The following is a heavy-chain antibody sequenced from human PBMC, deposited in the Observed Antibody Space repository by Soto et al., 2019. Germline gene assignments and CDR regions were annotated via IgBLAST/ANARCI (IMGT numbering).Heavy chain of an antibody. CDR2: IKSQGEGGAT. CDR3: ATSYCTTTRCFYYFDH. J-gene: IGHJ4*02. Sequence: GGSLRLSCAASGFTFSDAWMTWVRQAPGKGLEWVGRIKSQGEGGATEYAAPVKGRFTISRDDSENTLYLQMNSLKSEDTAVYYCATSYCTTTRCFYYFDHWGQGTLVTVSS. CDR1: GFTFSDAW. V-gene: IGHV3-15*01. D-gene: IGHD2-2*01.